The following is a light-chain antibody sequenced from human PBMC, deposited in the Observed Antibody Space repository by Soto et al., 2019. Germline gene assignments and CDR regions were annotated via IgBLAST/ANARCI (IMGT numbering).Light chain of an antibody. Sequence: QSVLTQPPSVSGAPGQRVTISCTGSSSNIGAGYDVHWYQQLPGTAPKLLIYDNTNRPSGVPDRFSGSKSGTSAPLAITGLQAEDEADYYCQSYDRSLSGSRVFGTGTKLTVL. J-gene: IGLJ1*01. V-gene: IGLV1-40*01. CDR1: SSNIGAGYD. CDR3: QSYDRSLSGSRV. CDR2: DNT.